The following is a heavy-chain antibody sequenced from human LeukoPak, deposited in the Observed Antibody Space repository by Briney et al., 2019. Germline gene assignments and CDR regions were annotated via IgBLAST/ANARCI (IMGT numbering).Heavy chain of an antibody. J-gene: IGHJ4*02. CDR3: ATSSVTYVLPGDY. CDR1: GLTFSSYG. V-gene: IGHV3-33*01. D-gene: IGHD4-11*01. CDR2: IWYDGSNK. Sequence: PGGSLRLSCAASGLTFSSYGMHWVRQAPGKGLEWVAVIWYDGSNKYYADSVKGRFTISRDNSKNTLYLQMNSLRAEDTAVYYCATSSVTYVLPGDYWGQGTLVTVSS.